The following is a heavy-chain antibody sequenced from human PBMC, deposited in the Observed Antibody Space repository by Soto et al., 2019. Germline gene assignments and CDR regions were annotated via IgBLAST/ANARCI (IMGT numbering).Heavy chain of an antibody. CDR3: ERLDPRRLLDY. D-gene: IGHD5-18*01. Sequence: SETLSLTCTVSGGSVTSGSYYWSWIRQPPGKGLEWIGYIYYSGSTIYNPSLKSRLTISVDTSKNQFPLRLTSATAADTAVYYCERLDPRRLLDYWGQGSLVTVSS. J-gene: IGHJ4*02. CDR1: GGSVTSGSYY. CDR2: IYYSGST. V-gene: IGHV4-61*01.